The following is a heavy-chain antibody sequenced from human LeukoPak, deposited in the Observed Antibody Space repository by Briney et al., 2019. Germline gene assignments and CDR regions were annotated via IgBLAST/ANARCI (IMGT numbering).Heavy chain of an antibody. CDR1: GFTFSDYY. D-gene: IGHD1-26*01. Sequence: GGSLRLSCAASGFTFSDYYMSWIRQAPGKGLEWVSYISSSGSTIYYAGSMKGRFTISRDNAKNSLYLQMNSLGPEDTAVYYCARDPYSGNYGNYYYYYMDVWGKGTTVTISS. J-gene: IGHJ6*03. CDR2: ISSSGSTI. CDR3: ARDPYSGNYGNYYYYYMDV. V-gene: IGHV3-11*04.